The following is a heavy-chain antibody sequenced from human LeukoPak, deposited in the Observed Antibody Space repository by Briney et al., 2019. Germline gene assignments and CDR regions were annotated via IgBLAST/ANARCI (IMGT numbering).Heavy chain of an antibody. CDR1: GFTFSSYS. D-gene: IGHD1-26*01. J-gene: IGHJ3*02. V-gene: IGHV3-30*18. Sequence: GGSLRLYCAASGFTFSSYSMHWVRQAPRKGLEWVPVISYDGSNKYYADSVKGRFTISRDNSKNTLYLQMNSLRAEDTAVYYCAKDRGPVGATGAFDIWGQGTMVTVSS. CDR3: AKDRGPVGATGAFDI. CDR2: ISYDGSNK.